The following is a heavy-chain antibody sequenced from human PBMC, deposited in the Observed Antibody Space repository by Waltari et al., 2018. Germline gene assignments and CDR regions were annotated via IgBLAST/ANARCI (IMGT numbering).Heavy chain of an antibody. CDR3: VRTGYGGNALDY. D-gene: IGHD2-15*01. J-gene: IGHJ4*02. Sequence: EVQLVESGGGSVQTGGSLSLSGEAPGFRFRVIWMNWFRQAPGKGLEWVANMNPDGSEKQYVDSVKGRFPISRDNAKNSLYLQMNSLRAEDTAVYYCVRTGYGGNALDYWGQGTLVTVSS. CDR1: GFRFRVIW. V-gene: IGHV3-7*01. CDR2: MNPDGSEK.